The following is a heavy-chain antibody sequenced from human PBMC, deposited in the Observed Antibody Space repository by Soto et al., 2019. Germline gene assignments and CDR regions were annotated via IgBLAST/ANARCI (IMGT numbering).Heavy chain of an antibody. CDR3: AREMVTTSPYNWFDP. J-gene: IGHJ5*02. V-gene: IGHV4-59*01. CDR1: GGSISSYY. CDR2: IYYSGST. Sequence: SETLSLTCTVSGGSISSYYWSWIRQPPGKGLEWIGYIYYSGSTNYNPSLKSRVTISVDTSKNQFSLKLSSVTAADTAVYYCAREMVTTSPYNWFDPWGQGTLDTVSS. D-gene: IGHD4-17*01.